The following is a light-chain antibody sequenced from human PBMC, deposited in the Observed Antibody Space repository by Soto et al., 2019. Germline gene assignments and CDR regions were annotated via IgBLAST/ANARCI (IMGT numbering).Light chain of an antibody. CDR2: GIS. Sequence: ENVLTQSPGILSLSPGERATLSCRATQSVTNRYFAWYQQKPGQAPRLLIYGISSRATDIPDRFSGSGSGTDFTLTISRLEPEDFVVYYCQKYDSALRTFGGGTTVEI. CDR3: QKYDSALRT. CDR1: QSVTNRY. J-gene: IGKJ4*01. V-gene: IGKV3-20*01.